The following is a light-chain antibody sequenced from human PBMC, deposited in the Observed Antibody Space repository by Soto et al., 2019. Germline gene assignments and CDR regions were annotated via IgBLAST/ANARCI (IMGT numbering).Light chain of an antibody. CDR3: QLYGGSPIRYT. V-gene: IGKV3-20*01. CDR1: QTVPSHF. CDR2: AAS. Sequence: EIVLTQSPGTLSLSPGERATLSCRASQTVPSHFLAWYQQTPGQAPRLLLYAASTRATGIPDRFSGSGSGTDFSLPISRLEPEDFAVYYCQLYGGSPIRYTFGQGTKLDIK. J-gene: IGKJ2*01.